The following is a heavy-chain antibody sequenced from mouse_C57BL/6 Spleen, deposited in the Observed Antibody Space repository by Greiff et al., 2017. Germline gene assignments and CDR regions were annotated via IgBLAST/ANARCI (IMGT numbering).Heavy chain of an antibody. V-gene: IGHV1-82*01. CDR1: GYAFSSSW. CDR2: IYPGDGDT. J-gene: IGHJ1*03. D-gene: IGHD1-1*01. CDR3: ARSPYYYGSSYWYFDV. Sequence: VHLVESGPELVKPGASVKISCKASGYAFSSSWMNWVKQRPGKGLEWIGRIYPGDGDTNYNGKFKGKATLTADKSSSTAYMQLSSLTSEDSAVYFCARSPYYYGSSYWYFDVWGTGTTVTVSS.